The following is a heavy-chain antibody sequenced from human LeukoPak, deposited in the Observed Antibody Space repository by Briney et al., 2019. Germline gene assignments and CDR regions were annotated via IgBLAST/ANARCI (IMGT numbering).Heavy chain of an antibody. CDR1: GFTFSSYA. Sequence: GGSLRLSCAASGFTFSSYAMHWVRQAPGKGLEWVAVISYDGSNKYYADSVKGRFIISRDNSKNTLYLQMNSLRAEDTAVYYCARAGGSSGYWLDYWGQGTLVTVSS. J-gene: IGHJ4*02. V-gene: IGHV3-30*01. D-gene: IGHD3-22*01. CDR3: ARAGGSSGYWLDY. CDR2: ISYDGSNK.